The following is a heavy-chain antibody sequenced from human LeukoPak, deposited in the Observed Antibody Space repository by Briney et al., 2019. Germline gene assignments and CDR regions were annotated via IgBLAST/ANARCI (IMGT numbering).Heavy chain of an antibody. V-gene: IGHV1-69*05. CDR1: GGTLSSYA. Sequence: ASVKVSCKASGGTLSSYAISWVRQAPGQGLEWMGGIIPIFGTANYAQKFQGRVTITTDESTSTAYMELSSLRSEDTAVYYCATAYNWNYYWFNPWGQGTLVTVSS. CDR3: ATAYNWNYYWFNP. D-gene: IGHD1-7*01. J-gene: IGHJ5*02. CDR2: IIPIFGTA.